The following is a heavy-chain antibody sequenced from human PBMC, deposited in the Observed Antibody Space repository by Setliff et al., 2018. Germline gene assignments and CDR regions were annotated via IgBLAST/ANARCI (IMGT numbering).Heavy chain of an antibody. Sequence: PSETLSLTCSVSGYSISSGYYWGWIRQPPGKGLEWIGSIYHNGNSYYNPSLKSRVTISVDTSKNQFSLRLSSVTAADTAVYYCARAGPYYDFWSGYYRTMDVWGKGTTVTVSS. V-gene: IGHV4-38-2*02. CDR3: ARAGPYYDFWSGYYRTMDV. D-gene: IGHD3-3*01. J-gene: IGHJ6*03. CDR2: IYHNGNS. CDR1: GYSISSGYY.